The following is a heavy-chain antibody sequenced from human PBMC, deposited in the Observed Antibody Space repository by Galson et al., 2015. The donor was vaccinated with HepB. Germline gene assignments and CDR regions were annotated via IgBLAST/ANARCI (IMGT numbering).Heavy chain of an antibody. CDR1: GGSISSGGYY. V-gene: IGHV4-31*03. D-gene: IGHD6-25*01. Sequence: TLSLTCTVPGGSISSGGYYWSWIRQHPGKGLEWIGYIYYSGSTYYNPSLKSRVTISVDTSKNQFSLKLSSVTAADTAVYYCARGWRSAADAFDIWGQGTMVTVSS. J-gene: IGHJ3*02. CDR3: ARGWRSAADAFDI. CDR2: IYYSGST.